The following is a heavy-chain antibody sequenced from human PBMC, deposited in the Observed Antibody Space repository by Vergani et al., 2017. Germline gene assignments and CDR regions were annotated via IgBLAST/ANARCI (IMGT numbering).Heavy chain of an antibody. D-gene: IGHD3-10*01. Sequence: QLQLQESGPGLVKPSETLSLTCGVSGDSLSGTNFYWGWIRQPPGKGLEWIGTGSQYYNPSLKSRVTISIDTSKNQVSLRLMSVTAADTAVYFCARRRRRWRGEGADFDAWGRGTLVTVS. CDR2: TGSQ. CDR1: GDSLSGTNFY. J-gene: IGHJ4*02. CDR3: ARRRRRWRGEGADFDA. V-gene: IGHV4-39*01.